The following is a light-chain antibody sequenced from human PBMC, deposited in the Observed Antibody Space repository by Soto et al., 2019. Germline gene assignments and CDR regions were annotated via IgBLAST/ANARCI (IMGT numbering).Light chain of an antibody. CDR2: GAS. V-gene: IGKV3-15*01. Sequence: IVTTQSPATLSVSPGERATLSCRASQSVSSNLAWYQQKPGQAPRLLIYGASTRATGIPARFSGSGSGTEFTLTISSLQSEDLAVYYCQQYNNWPPYTFGQGTKLEVK. J-gene: IGKJ2*01. CDR1: QSVSSN. CDR3: QQYNNWPPYT.